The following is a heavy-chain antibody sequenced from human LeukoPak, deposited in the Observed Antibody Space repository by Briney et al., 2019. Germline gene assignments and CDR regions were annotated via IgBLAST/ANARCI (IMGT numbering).Heavy chain of an antibody. Sequence: ASVKVSCKASGYTFTGYYMHWVRQAPGQGLEWMGIINPSGGSTSYAQKFQGRVTMTRDTSTSTVYMELSSLRSEDTAVYYCARDNMVVTANAEYFQYWGQGTLVTVSS. CDR2: INPSGGST. V-gene: IGHV1-46*01. CDR1: GYTFTGYY. CDR3: ARDNMVVTANAEYFQY. J-gene: IGHJ1*01. D-gene: IGHD2-21*02.